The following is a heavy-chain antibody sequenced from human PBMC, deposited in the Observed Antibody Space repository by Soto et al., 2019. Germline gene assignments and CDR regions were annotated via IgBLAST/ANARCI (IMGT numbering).Heavy chain of an antibody. CDR3: ARESGGATATLDYYYFYMDV. Sequence: VQLAQSGAEVKKPGASVKVSCKTSGDSFNDYYIHWVRQAPGQGLEWMGWINPNGGATKYAQKFQGRVNVTRDTSIRTGYMELSSLRSDDTAVYYWARESGGATATLDYYYFYMDVWGKGTTVTVSS. CDR1: GDSFNDYY. V-gene: IGHV1-2*02. CDR2: INPNGGAT. J-gene: IGHJ6*03. D-gene: IGHD5-12*01.